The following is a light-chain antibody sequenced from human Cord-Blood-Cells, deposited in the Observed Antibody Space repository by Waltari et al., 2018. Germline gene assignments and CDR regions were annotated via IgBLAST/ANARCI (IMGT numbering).Light chain of an antibody. V-gene: IGKV1-5*03. J-gene: IGKJ3*01. CDR1: QSIISW. Sequence: DIQMTQSPSTLSSSVGDRITITCRASQSIISWLAWYQQKPGKATKLLVYKASSLESGVPSRFSGSGSGTEFTLTISSLQHDDVATYYGQQYNSIFTFGPGTKVDIK. CDR2: KAS. CDR3: QQYNSIFT.